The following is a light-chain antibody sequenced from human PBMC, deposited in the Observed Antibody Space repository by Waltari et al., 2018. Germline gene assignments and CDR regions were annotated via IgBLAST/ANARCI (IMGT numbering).Light chain of an antibody. J-gene: IGKJ4*01. CDR2: AAS. CDR3: QQLLSYPLT. V-gene: IGKV1-9*01. Sequence: DIQLTQSPSFLSTSVGDRVTITCRANQDISSYLAWYLQKPGKAPKLLISAASTLQSAVPSRFSGSGSGTEFTLTISSLQSEDIATYYCQQLLSYPLTFGGGTKVEIK. CDR1: QDISSY.